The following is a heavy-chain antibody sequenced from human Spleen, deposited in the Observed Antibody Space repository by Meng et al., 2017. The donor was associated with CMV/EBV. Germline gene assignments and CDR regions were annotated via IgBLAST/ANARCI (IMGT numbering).Heavy chain of an antibody. Sequence: SLRLSCSTSRLTFGSYSMTWVRQAPGKGLEWFSSINNSSSYIYYAGSVKGRFTNSRDNAKNSLYLQMNSLRAEDTAVYYCARALSFDYWGQGTLVTVSS. CDR2: INNSSSYI. J-gene: IGHJ4*02. V-gene: IGHV3-21*01. CDR1: RLTFGSYS. CDR3: ARALSFDY.